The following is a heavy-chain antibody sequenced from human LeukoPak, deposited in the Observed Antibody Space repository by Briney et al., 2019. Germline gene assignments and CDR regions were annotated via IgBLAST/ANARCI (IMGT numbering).Heavy chain of an antibody. CDR3: ARGCSRAACPYYFDF. D-gene: IGHD2-15*01. J-gene: IGHJ4*02. CDR2: IKQGGSDK. V-gene: IGHV3-7*01. CDR1: EFTLSTYW. Sequence: GGSLRLSCAGSEFTLSTYWMSWVRQAPGKGLEWVANIKQGGSDKYYVDSVKGRFTISRDNAKNSLFLQMNSLRAEDTALYYCARGCSRAACPYYFDFWGQGTLVTVSS.